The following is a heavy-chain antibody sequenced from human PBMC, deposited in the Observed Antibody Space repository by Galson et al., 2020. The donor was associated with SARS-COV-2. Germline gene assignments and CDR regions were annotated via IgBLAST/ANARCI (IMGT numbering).Heavy chain of an antibody. CDR3: ARGLTSITIFGVVQKYGMDV. CDR1: GGSISSGGYY. J-gene: IGHJ6*02. V-gene: IGHV4-31*03. D-gene: IGHD3-3*01. CDR2: IYYSGST. Sequence: ETSETLSLTCTVSGGSISSGGYYWSWIRQHPGKGLEWIGYIYYSGSTYYNPSLKSRVTISVDTSKNQLSLNLSSVTAADTAVYYGARGLTSITIFGVVQKYGMDVWGQGTTVTVSS.